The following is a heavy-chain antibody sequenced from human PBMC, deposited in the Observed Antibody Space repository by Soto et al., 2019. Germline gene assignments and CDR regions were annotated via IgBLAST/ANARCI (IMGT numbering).Heavy chain of an antibody. D-gene: IGHD3-22*01. V-gene: IGHV1-18*01. CDR2: ISAYNGNT. CDR3: ARDQIGGYYDSSGYYFGVDY. Sequence: ASVKVSCKASGYTFTSYGISWVRQAPGQGLEWMGWISAYNGNTNYAQKLQGRGTMNTDTSTSTAYMELRSLRSYDTAVYYCARDQIGGYYDSSGYYFGVDYWGQGTLVTVSS. CDR1: GYTFTSYG. J-gene: IGHJ4*02.